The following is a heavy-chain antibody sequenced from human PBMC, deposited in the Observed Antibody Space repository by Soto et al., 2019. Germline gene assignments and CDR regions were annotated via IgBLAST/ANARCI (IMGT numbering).Heavy chain of an antibody. CDR3: ARVSSSWRPAFNYYYMDV. J-gene: IGHJ6*03. CDR2: INPSGGST. D-gene: IGHD6-13*01. V-gene: IGHV1-46*03. CDR1: GYTFTSYY. Sequence: ASVKVSCTASGYTFTSYYMYWVRQAPGQGLEWMGIINPSGGSTSYAQKFQGRVTMTRDTSTSTVYMELSSLRSEDTAVYYCARVSSSWRPAFNYYYMDVWGKGTTVTVSS.